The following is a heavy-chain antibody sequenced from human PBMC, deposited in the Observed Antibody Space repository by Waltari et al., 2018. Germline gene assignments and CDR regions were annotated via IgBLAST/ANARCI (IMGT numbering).Heavy chain of an antibody. V-gene: IGHV4-34*01. Sequence: QVHLQQWGAGLLKPSETLSLTCAVYGGSFSGYYWSWIRQPPGKGLEWIGELNHSGSTDYNPSLKSRVTISVDISKNQFSLKLNSVTAADTAMYYCARGKMLFAVGPLDSWGQGTLVTVSS. J-gene: IGHJ4*02. D-gene: IGHD3-3*01. CDR3: ARGKMLFAVGPLDS. CDR1: GGSFSGYY. CDR2: LNHSGST.